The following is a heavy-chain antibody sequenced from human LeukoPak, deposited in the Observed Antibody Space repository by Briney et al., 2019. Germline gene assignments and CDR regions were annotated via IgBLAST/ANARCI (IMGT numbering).Heavy chain of an antibody. CDR3: AKALGVTMIVVVTKATFDY. D-gene: IGHD3-22*01. CDR1: GFTFDDYA. Sequence: PGGSLRLSCAASGFTFDDYAMHWVRQAPGKGLEWVSGISWNSGSIGYADSVKGRFTTSRDNAKNSLYLQMNSLRAEDTAVYYCAKALGVTMIVVVTKATFDYWGQGTLVTVSS. V-gene: IGHV3-9*01. CDR2: ISWNSGSI. J-gene: IGHJ4*02.